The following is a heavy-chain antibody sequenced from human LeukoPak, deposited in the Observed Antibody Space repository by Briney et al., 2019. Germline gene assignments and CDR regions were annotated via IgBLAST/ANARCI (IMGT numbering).Heavy chain of an antibody. V-gene: IGHV4-4*07. J-gene: IGHJ4*02. D-gene: IGHD3-22*01. CDR2: LYTTGIT. CDR3: ARDGYYYDSSGYYF. Sequence: PSETLSLTCTVSVGSISSYYRSWIRQPAPKAMEWIGRLYTTGITNHNPSLKSRVTMQVDTSKNQFSLKLTSVTAADTAVYYCARDGYYYDSSGYYFWGQGTLVTVSS. CDR1: VGSISSYY.